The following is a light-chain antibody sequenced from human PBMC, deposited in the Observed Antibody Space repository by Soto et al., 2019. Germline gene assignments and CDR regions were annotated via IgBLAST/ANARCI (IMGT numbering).Light chain of an antibody. V-gene: IGKV1-5*01. CDR1: QSISSG. CDR3: QQYNSYPWT. CDR2: DAS. Sequence: DIQMTQSPSTLSASVGDRVTITGRASQSISSGMAWYQQKPGQAPKLRIYDASSLERGLPSRFSGSGSGTEFTLTISSLQPDDFSTYYCQQYNSYPWTFGQGTKVEIK. J-gene: IGKJ1*01.